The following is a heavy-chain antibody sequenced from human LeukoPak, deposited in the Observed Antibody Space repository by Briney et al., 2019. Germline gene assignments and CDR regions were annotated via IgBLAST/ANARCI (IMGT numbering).Heavy chain of an antibody. J-gene: IGHJ6*02. CDR1: GYTFTGYY. CDR3: AKWGFDFWSGHFGLDV. V-gene: IGHV1-2*02. D-gene: IGHD3-3*01. Sequence: ASVKVSCKASGYTFTGYYMHWVRQAPGQGLEWMGWINPNSGGTNYAQKFQGRVTMTRDTSITTAYMELSRLRSDDTAVYYCAKWGFDFWSGHFGLDVWGQGTRVTVS. CDR2: INPNSGGT.